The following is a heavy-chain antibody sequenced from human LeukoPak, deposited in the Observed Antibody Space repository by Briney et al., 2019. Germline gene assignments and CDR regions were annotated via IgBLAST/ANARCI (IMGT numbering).Heavy chain of an antibody. CDR2: IYYSGTT. CDR3: ARVSPDYSSSWFLGY. J-gene: IGHJ4*02. Sequence: SETLSLTCTVSGGSISPYYWSWIRQPPGKGLEWIGYIYYSGTTNYNPSLKSRVTMSVDTSKNQFSLKLSSVTAADTAVYYCARVSPDYSSSWFLGYWGQGTLVTVSS. V-gene: IGHV4-59*01. D-gene: IGHD6-13*01. CDR1: GGSISPYY.